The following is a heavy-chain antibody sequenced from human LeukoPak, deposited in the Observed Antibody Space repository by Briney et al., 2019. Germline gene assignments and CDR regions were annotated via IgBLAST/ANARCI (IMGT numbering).Heavy chain of an antibody. D-gene: IGHD3-10*01. V-gene: IGHV3-9*03. J-gene: IGHJ4*02. Sequence: GGSLRLSCAASGFTFDDYAMHWVRQTPGKGLEWVSGINWNGGRIVYADSVKGRFTISRDNAKNSLYLQMNSLRAEDMALYYCARGNYATGLNWGQGTLVTVSS. CDR1: GFTFDDYA. CDR2: INWNGGRI. CDR3: ARGNYATGLN.